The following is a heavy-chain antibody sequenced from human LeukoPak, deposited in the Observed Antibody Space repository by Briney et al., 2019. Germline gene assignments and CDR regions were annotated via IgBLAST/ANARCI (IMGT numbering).Heavy chain of an antibody. CDR2: ISYDGSNK. CDR3: AKELDYGGNSPFHY. D-gene: IGHD4-23*01. J-gene: IGHJ4*02. Sequence: PGRSLRLSCTASRFTFSDYGMHWVRQAPGKGLEWVAFISYDGSNKYYADSVKGRFTISRDNSKNTVYLQMNSLRAEDTAVYYCAKELDYGGNSPFHYWGQGTLVTVSS. V-gene: IGHV3-30*18. CDR1: RFTFSDYG.